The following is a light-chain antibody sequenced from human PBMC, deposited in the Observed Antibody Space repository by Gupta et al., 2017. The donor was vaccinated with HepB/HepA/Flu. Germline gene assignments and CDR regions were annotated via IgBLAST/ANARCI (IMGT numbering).Light chain of an antibody. CDR2: DAS. J-gene: IGKJ4*01. Sequence: EVVMTQSPATLSVSPGERATLSCRASQSVSSNLAWYQQKPGQSPTLLSYDASTRATGIPARFSGSGSGTEFTLTISSLQSEDFAVYFGQKYNDWARLTFGGGTKVEIK. CDR3: QKYNDWARLT. CDR1: QSVSSN. V-gene: IGKV3-15*01.